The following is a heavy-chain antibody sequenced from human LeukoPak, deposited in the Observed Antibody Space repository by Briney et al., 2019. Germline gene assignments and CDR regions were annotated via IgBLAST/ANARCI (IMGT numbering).Heavy chain of an antibody. Sequence: SETLSFTCTVSGGSISSSSYYWGWIRQPPGEGLEWIGSIYYSGSTYYNPSLKSRVTISVDTSKDQFSLKLSSVTPADTAVYYCARRRRGMVRGTYGMDVWGQGTTVTVSS. CDR1: GGSISSSSYY. D-gene: IGHD3-10*01. CDR3: ARRRRGMVRGTYGMDV. V-gene: IGHV4-39*01. CDR2: IYYSGST. J-gene: IGHJ6*02.